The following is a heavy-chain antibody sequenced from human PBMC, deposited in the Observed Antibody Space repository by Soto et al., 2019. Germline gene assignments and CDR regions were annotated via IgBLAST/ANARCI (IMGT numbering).Heavy chain of an antibody. CDR2: IAPSDSYS. CDR3: ARLQAAAGDNALTFDD. CDR1: GYSFTSYW. D-gene: IGHD6-13*01. Sequence: EVQLVQSGAEVKKPGESLRISCKGSGYSFTSYWISWVRKMPGKDLECLGRIAPSDSYSNYSPSFQGHVTLSAYKSSGTAYLLWSILKASDTAMYYCARLQAAAGDNALTFDDWGQGALVTVSS. J-gene: IGHJ4*02. V-gene: IGHV5-10-1*01.